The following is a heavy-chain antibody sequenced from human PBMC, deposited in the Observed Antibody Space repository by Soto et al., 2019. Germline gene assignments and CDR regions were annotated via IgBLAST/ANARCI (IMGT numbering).Heavy chain of an antibody. J-gene: IGHJ6*02. Sequence: ASVKVSCKVSGYTLTELSMHWVRQAPGKGLEWMGGFDPEDGETIYAQKFQGRVTMTEDTSTDTAYMELGSLRSEDTAVYYCATGHLRRFLMDVWGQGTTVTVSS. D-gene: IGHD3-3*01. CDR1: GYTLTELS. CDR2: FDPEDGET. CDR3: ATGHLRRFLMDV. V-gene: IGHV1-24*01.